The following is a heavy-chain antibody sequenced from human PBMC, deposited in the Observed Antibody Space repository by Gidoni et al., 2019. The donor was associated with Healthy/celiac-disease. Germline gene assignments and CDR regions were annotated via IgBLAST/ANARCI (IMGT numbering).Heavy chain of an antibody. CDR1: GGSFSGYY. J-gene: IGHJ4*02. D-gene: IGHD5-12*01. V-gene: IGHV4-34*01. CDR2: INHSGST. CDR3: ARGGYAWSYFDY. Sequence: QVQLQQWGAGLLKPSEPLSLTCAVYGGSFSGYYWSWIRQPPGKGLEWIGEINHSGSTNYNPSLKSRVTISVDTSKNQFSLKLSSVTAADTAVYYCARGGYAWSYFDYWGQGTLVTVSS.